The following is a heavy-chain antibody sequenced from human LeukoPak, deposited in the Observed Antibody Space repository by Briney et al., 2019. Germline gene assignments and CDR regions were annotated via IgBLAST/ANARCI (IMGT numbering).Heavy chain of an antibody. CDR3: AREYYYDSSGYYTGYYYYGMDV. Sequence: PGGSLRLSCAASGFTFSSYWMHWVRHAPGKGLVWVSRINSDGSSTSYADSVKGRFTISRDNAKNTLYLQMNSLRAEDTAVYYCAREYYYDSSGYYTGYYYYGMDVWGQGTTVTVSS. CDR2: INSDGSST. CDR1: GFTFSSYW. D-gene: IGHD3-22*01. V-gene: IGHV3-74*01. J-gene: IGHJ6*02.